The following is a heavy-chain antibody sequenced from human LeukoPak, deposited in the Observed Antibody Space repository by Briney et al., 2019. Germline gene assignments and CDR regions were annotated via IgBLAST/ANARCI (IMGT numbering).Heavy chain of an antibody. CDR1: GDSISSINW. D-gene: IGHD6-13*01. Sequence: PSETLSLTCAVSGDSISSINWWTWVRQPPGKGLEWIGEIYHSGSTNYNPSLESRVTISVDKSKNQFSLKLSSVTAADTAVYYCARVYYSNSYDYWYFDLWGRGTLVTVSS. V-gene: IGHV4-4*02. CDR3: ARVYYSNSYDYWYFDL. J-gene: IGHJ2*01. CDR2: IYHSGST.